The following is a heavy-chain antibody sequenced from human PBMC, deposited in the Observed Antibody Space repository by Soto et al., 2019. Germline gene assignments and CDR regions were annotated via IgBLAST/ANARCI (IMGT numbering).Heavy chain of an antibody. Sequence: QVQLVESGGGVVQPGRSLRLSCAASGFTFSSYGMHWVRQAPGKGLEWVAVISYDGSNKYYADSVKGRFTISRDNSKNTLYLQMNSLRAEDTAVYYCAKDRSGDYGGGLLDYWGQGTLVTVSS. J-gene: IGHJ4*02. CDR3: AKDRSGDYGGGLLDY. D-gene: IGHD4-17*01. CDR2: ISYDGSNK. V-gene: IGHV3-30*18. CDR1: GFTFSSYG.